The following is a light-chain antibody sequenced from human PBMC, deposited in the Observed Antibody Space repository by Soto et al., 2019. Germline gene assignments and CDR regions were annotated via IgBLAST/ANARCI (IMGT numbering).Light chain of an antibody. J-gene: IGLJ3*02. V-gene: IGLV1-40*01. CDR3: QSYDSSLSGSV. Sequence: QSVLTQPPSVSGAPGQRVTISCTGSSSDIGAGYHVHWYQQLPGTAPELLIYGNNNRPSGVPDRFSGSKSGTSASLAITGLQAEDEADYYCQSYDSSLSGSVFGGGTKVTVL. CDR2: GNN. CDR1: SSDIGAGYH.